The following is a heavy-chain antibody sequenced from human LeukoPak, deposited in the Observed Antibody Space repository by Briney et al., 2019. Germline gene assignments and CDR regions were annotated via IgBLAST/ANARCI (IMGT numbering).Heavy chain of an antibody. D-gene: IGHD3-22*01. Sequence: SETLSLTCAVSGESVSGFYWNWIRQPPGKGLEWIGYIYYTGSTNYNPSLKSRVTISVDKSKNQFSLKLSSVTAADTAVYYCASLTYHYDSSGYYWGGYWGQGTLVTVSS. CDR3: ASLTYHYDSSGYYWGGY. J-gene: IGHJ4*02. V-gene: IGHV4-59*02. CDR1: GESVSGFY. CDR2: IYYTGST.